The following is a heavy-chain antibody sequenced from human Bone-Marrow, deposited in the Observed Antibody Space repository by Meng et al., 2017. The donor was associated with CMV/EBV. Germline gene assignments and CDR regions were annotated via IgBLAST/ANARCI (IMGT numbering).Heavy chain of an antibody. CDR3: ARERRRVTYYYGSGNPVGSYYGMDV. V-gene: IGHV1-2*02. CDR2: INPNSGGT. J-gene: IGHJ6*02. CDR1: GYTFTGYY. D-gene: IGHD3-10*01. Sequence: ASVKVSCKASGYTFTGYYMHWVRQAPGQGLEWMGWINPNSGGTNYAQKFQGRVTMTRDTSISTAYMELNRLRSDDTAVYYCARERRRVTYYYGSGNPVGSYYGMDVGGQGTTVTVSS.